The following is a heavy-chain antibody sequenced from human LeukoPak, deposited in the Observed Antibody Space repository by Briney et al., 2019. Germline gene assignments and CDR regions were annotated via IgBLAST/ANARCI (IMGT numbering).Heavy chain of an antibody. CDR1: GGSISSYY. V-gene: IGHV4-59*01. CDR2: IYYSGST. Sequence: SETLSLTCTVSGGSISSYYWSWIRQPPGKGLEWIGYIYYSGSTNYNPSLKSRVTISVDTSKNQFSLKLSSVTAADTAVYYCARAPYYGDSSNRFDPWGQGTLVTVSS. J-gene: IGHJ5*02. CDR3: ARAPYYGDSSNRFDP. D-gene: IGHD4-17*01.